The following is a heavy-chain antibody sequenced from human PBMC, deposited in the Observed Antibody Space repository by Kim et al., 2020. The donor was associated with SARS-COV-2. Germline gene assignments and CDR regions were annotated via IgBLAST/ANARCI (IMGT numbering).Heavy chain of an antibody. J-gene: IGHJ6*02. CDR3: AREGDGIPGGDYCYYGMDI. D-gene: IGHD2-21*01. Sequence: GGSLRLSCAASGFTFSSYGMSWVRQAPGKGLEWVANIKQDGSKKYYADSVKGRFTISRDNAKNSLYLQMTSLRAEDTAVYYCAREGDGIPGGDYCYYGMDIWGPGSTVTVSS. CDR2: IKQDGSKK. V-gene: IGHV3-7*01. CDR1: GFTFSSYG.